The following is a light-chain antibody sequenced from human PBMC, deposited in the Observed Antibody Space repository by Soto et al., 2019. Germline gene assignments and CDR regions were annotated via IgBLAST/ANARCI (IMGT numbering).Light chain of an antibody. CDR1: QGVSNW. Sequence: DIQMTQSPSSVSASLGDRVTITCRASQGVSNWVAWYQQKPGKAPNLLIYAASTLHNGVPSRFSGSGSETEFTLTINSLQPEDFATYYCQQASSFSFTFGQGTKLEIK. V-gene: IGKV1D-12*01. CDR3: QQASSFSFT. CDR2: AAS. J-gene: IGKJ2*01.